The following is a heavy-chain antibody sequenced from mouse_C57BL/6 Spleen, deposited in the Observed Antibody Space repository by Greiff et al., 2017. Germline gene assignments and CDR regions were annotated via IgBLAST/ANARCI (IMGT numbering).Heavy chain of an antibody. J-gene: IGHJ4*01. D-gene: IGHD1-1*01. CDR2: IDPENGDT. V-gene: IGHV14-4*01. Sequence: EVQLQQSGAELVRPGASVKLSCTASGFNIKDDYMHWVKQRPEQGLEWIGWIDPENGDTEYASKFQGKATITADTSSNTAYLQLSSLTSEDTAVYYCTPLHYGSRGPAMDYWGQGTSVTVSS. CDR1: GFNIKDDY. CDR3: TPLHYGSRGPAMDY.